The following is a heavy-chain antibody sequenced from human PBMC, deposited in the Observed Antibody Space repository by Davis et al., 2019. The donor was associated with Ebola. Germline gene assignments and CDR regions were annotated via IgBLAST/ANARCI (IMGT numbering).Heavy chain of an antibody. CDR2: ISSRSSTR. CDR1: GLTFISYS. J-gene: IGHJ4*02. D-gene: IGHD3-16*02. Sequence: GESLKISCTASGLTFISYSMNWVRQAPGKGLEWISYISSRSSTRYYADSVRGRFTISRDNAKKLLYLEMNSLRDEDTAVYYCATLPWDYDWGSYRSYLDYWGQGTLVAVSS. V-gene: IGHV3-48*02. CDR3: ATLPWDYDWGSYRSYLDY.